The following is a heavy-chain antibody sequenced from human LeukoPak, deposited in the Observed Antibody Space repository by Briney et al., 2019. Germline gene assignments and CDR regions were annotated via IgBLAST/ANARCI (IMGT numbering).Heavy chain of an antibody. V-gene: IGHV4-4*07. CDR3: ARDNPAGP. CDR1: GGSISGYS. CDR2: VYTSGNT. Sequence: SETLSLTCSVSGGSISGYSWSWIRQSAAKGLECIGRVYTSGNTNYNPSFKSRVTMSIDTSKKQFSLKLYTVTAADTAVYYCARDNPAGPWGQGTLVTVSS. D-gene: IGHD1-14*01. J-gene: IGHJ5*02.